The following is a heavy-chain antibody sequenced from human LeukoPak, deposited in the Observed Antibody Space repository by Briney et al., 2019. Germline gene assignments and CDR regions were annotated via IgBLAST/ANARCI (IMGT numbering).Heavy chain of an antibody. J-gene: IGHJ4*02. V-gene: IGHV3-23*01. CDR3: AKVATVFIVVVPAALDY. Sequence: GGSLRLSCAASGFTFSSYAMSWVRQAPGKGMEWVSAISGSGGSTYYADSVKGRFTISRDNSKNTLYLQMNSLRAEDTAVYYCAKVATVFIVVVPAALDYWGQGTLVTVSS. D-gene: IGHD2-2*01. CDR1: GFTFSSYA. CDR2: ISGSGGST.